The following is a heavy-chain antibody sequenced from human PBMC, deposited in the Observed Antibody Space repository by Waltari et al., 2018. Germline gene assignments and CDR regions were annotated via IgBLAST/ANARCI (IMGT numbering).Heavy chain of an antibody. V-gene: IGHV1-18*01. CDR1: GYTFTSYG. D-gene: IGHD3-22*01. J-gene: IGHJ4*02. CDR2: ISAYNGNT. CDR3: ARVLPYYYDSSGYYADY. Sequence: QVQLVQSGAEVKKPGASVKVSCKASGYTFTSYGISWVRQATGQGLEWMGWISAYNGNTNYAQKLQGRVTMTTDTSTSTAYMELRSLRSDDTAVYYCARVLPYYYDSSGYYADYWGQGTLVTVSS.